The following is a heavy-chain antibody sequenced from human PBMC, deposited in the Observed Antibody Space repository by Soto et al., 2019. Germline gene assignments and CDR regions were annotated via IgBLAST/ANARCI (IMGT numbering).Heavy chain of an antibody. D-gene: IGHD2-2*01. V-gene: IGHV3-21*01. J-gene: IGHJ6*03. Sequence: LRLSCAASGFTFSSYSMNWVRQAPGKGLEWVSSISSSSSYIYYADSVKGRFTISRDNAKNSLYLQMNSLRAEDTAVYYCARVSYCSSTSCYVYYYYYYMDVWGKGTTVTVSS. CDR2: ISSSSSYI. CDR1: GFTFSSYS. CDR3: ARVSYCSSTSCYVYYYYYYMDV.